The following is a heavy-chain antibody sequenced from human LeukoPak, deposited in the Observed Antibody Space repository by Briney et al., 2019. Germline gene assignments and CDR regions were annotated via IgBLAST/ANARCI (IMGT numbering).Heavy chain of an antibody. CDR2: ISWNSGSI. Sequence: GGSLRLSCAASGFTFDDYAMHWVRHAPGKGLEWVSGISWNSGSIGYADSVKGRFTISRDKAKNSLYLQMNSLRAEDTALYYCAKAIAVAGQYYFDYWGQGTLVTVSS. J-gene: IGHJ4*02. D-gene: IGHD6-19*01. CDR1: GFTFDDYA. V-gene: IGHV3-9*01. CDR3: AKAIAVAGQYYFDY.